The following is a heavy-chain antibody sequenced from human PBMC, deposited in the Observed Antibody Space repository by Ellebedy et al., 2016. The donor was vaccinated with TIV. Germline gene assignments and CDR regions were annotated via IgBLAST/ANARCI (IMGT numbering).Heavy chain of an antibody. CDR2: ILPSRGST. CDR3: AREDLLASSSPDHYGLDV. V-gene: IGHV1-46*01. CDR1: GYSFTSYY. D-gene: IGHD6-6*01. Sequence: AASVQVSCKASGYSFTSYYMHWVRQSPGQGLAWMGIILPSRGSTDYAQRFQGRVTMTRDTSTSTVYMELGSLRSEDTAGYYCAREDLLASSSPDHYGLDVWGQGTTVTVSS. J-gene: IGHJ6*02.